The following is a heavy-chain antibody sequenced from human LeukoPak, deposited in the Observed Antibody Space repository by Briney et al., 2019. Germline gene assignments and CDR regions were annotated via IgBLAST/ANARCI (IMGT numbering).Heavy chain of an antibody. CDR2: IYSSETT. Sequence: SETLSLTCTVSGGSITGYHWSWIRQPPGKGLEWIGYIYSSETTNYKPSLKSRVTISVDTSKNQFSLKLSSVTAADTAVYYCARGGIAVPGMRYYFDYWGQGTPVTVSS. CDR3: ARGGIAVPGMRYYFDY. V-gene: IGHV4-59*01. D-gene: IGHD6-19*01. CDR1: GGSITGYH. J-gene: IGHJ4*02.